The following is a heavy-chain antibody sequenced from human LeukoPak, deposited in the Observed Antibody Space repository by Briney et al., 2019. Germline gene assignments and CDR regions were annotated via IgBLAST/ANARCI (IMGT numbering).Heavy chain of an antibody. CDR1: GGSISSSHYY. D-gene: IGHD5-24*01. Sequence: PSETLSLTCTVSGGSISSSHYYWGWIRQPPGKGLEWIATIYYSGNTFYNPSLKSRVTISVDTSKNQFSLKLSSVTAADTAVYYCAKARRDAYNYGYAMDVWGQGTTVTVSS. CDR3: AKARRDAYNYGYAMDV. CDR2: IYYSGNT. J-gene: IGHJ6*02. V-gene: IGHV4-39*01.